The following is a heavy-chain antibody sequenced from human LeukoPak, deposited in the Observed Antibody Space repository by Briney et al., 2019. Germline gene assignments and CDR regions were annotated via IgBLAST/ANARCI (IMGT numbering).Heavy chain of an antibody. V-gene: IGHV3-74*01. CDR2: INSEGSST. CDR1: GFTFSRYW. D-gene: IGHD5-18*01. Sequence: PGGSLRLSCAASGFTFSRYWMPWVRQAPGKGLVWVSRINSEGSSTNYADSVKGRFTISRDNARNTMSLQMNGLRGEDTAVYYCARGDTDIVSAGIIAYWGHGTLVTVSS. J-gene: IGHJ4*01. CDR3: ARGDTDIVSAGIIAY.